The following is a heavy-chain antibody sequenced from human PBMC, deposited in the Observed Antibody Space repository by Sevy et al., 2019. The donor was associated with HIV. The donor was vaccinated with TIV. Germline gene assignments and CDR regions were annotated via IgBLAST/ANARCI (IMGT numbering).Heavy chain of an antibody. Sequence: GGSLRLSCAASGFTFSKYSMSWVRQPPGKGLEGVSTLSFGCGEINYADSVKGRFTISRDISKSSVYLQMNNLRPEDTAVYYCAREGCTKPHDYWGQGTLVTVSS. V-gene: IGHV3-23*01. J-gene: IGHJ4*02. CDR3: AREGCTKPHDY. D-gene: IGHD2-8*01. CDR2: LSFGCGEI. CDR1: GFTFSKYS.